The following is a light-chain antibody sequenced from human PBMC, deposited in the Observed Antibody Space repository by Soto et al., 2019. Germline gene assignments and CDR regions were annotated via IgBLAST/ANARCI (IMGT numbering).Light chain of an antibody. Sequence: EIVLTQSPGTLSLSPGERATLSCRASQSVSSSYLAWYQPKPGQAPRLLIYGASSRATDIPDRYSGSGSGTDFTLTISRLEPEDFAVYYCHQYGSSPATFGQGTKVDIK. J-gene: IGKJ1*01. CDR2: GAS. CDR3: HQYGSSPAT. CDR1: QSVSSSY. V-gene: IGKV3-20*01.